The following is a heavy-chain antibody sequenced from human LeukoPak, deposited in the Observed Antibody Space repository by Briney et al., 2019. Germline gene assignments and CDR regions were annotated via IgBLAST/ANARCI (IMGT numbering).Heavy chain of an antibody. V-gene: IGHV1-46*01. D-gene: IGHD4-17*01. CDR1: GGTFSSYA. J-gene: IGHJ4*02. CDR2: INPSGGST. Sequence: ASVKVSCKASGGTFSSYAISWVRQAPGQGLEWMGIINPSGGSTSYAQKFQGRVTMTRDTSTSTVYMELSSLRSEDTAVYYCARLPTTTIKPLVDYWGQGTLVTVSS. CDR3: ARLPTTTIKPLVDY.